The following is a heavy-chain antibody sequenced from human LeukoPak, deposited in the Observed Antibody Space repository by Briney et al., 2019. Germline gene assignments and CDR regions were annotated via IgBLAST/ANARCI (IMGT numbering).Heavy chain of an antibody. V-gene: IGHV3-21*01. J-gene: IGHJ6*02. CDR1: GLTFSSYS. D-gene: IGHD6-25*01. CDR2: ISSSSSYI. Sequence: GGSLRLSCAASGLTFSSYSMNWVRQAPGKGLEWVSSISSSSSYIYYADSVKGRFTISRDNAKNSLYLQMNSLRAEDTAVYYCARDLSDSYGMDVWGQGTTVTVSS. CDR3: ARDLSDSYGMDV.